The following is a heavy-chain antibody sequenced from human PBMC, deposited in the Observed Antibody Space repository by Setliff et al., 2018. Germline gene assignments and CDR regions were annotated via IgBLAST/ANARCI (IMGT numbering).Heavy chain of an antibody. J-gene: IGHJ6*03. V-gene: IGHV4-34*01. CDR3: ARVVPTARRGRLYYYYMDV. CDR2: ISHTGST. D-gene: IGHD1-1*01. CDR1: SGSFSGYY. Sequence: ASETLSLTCAVYSGSFSGYYWSWIRQSPGKGLEWIGEISHTGSTNYNPSLKSRVTISINTSKKQFSLMMNSVTAADTGVYFCARVVPTARRGRLYYYYMDVWDKGATVTVSS.